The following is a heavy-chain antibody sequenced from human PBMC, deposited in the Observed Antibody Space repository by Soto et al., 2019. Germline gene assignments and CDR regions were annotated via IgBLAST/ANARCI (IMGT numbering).Heavy chain of an antibody. V-gene: IGHV1-8*01. Sequence: VASVKVSCKASGYTFTSYDINWVRQATGQGLEWMGWMNPNSGNTGYAQKFQGRVTMTRNTSISTAYMELSSLRSEDTAVYYCARDRAGSSSSAGTYYYYGMDVWGQGTTVTVSS. CDR2: MNPNSGNT. CDR3: ARDRAGSSSSAGTYYYYGMDV. D-gene: IGHD6-6*01. J-gene: IGHJ6*02. CDR1: GYTFTSYD.